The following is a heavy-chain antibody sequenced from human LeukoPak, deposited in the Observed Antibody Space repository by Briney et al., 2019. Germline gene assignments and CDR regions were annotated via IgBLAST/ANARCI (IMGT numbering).Heavy chain of an antibody. CDR2: INHSGST. CDR1: GGSFSGYY. D-gene: IGHD6-13*01. Sequence: SETLSLTCAVYGGSFSGYYWSWIRQPPGKGLEWIGEINHSGSTNYNPSLKSRVTISVDTSKNQFSLKLSPVTAADTAVYYCARPRRYSSSWYGPFDYWGQGTLVTVSS. V-gene: IGHV4-34*01. J-gene: IGHJ4*02. CDR3: ARPRRYSSSWYGPFDY.